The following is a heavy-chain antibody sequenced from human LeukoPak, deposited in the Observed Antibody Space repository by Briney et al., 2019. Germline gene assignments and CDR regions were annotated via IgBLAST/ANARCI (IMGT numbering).Heavy chain of an antibody. CDR3: ASPRPLYSSSWFNY. CDR1: GGSFSGYY. D-gene: IGHD6-13*01. Sequence: SETLSLTCAVYGGSFSGYYWSWIRQPPGKGLEWIGEINHSGSTNYNPSLKSRVTISVDTSKNQFSLKLSSVTAADTAVYYCASPRPLYSSSWFNYWGQGTLVTVSS. CDR2: INHSGST. V-gene: IGHV4-34*01. J-gene: IGHJ4*02.